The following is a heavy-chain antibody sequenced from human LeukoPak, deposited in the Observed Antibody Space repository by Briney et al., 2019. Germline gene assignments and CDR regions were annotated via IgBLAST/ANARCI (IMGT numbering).Heavy chain of an antibody. CDR1: GDSLSGTNW. Sequence: SETLSLTCGVSGDSLSGTNWWSWVRPPPGQGLEWIGEISLAGRTNYNPSLNGRVTMSLDKSSNQLSLHLTSVTAADTAVYYCARHYRLGVPFDYWGQGTLVTVS. V-gene: IGHV4-4*02. D-gene: IGHD1-26*01. CDR3: ARHYRLGVPFDY. J-gene: IGHJ4*02. CDR2: ISLAGRT.